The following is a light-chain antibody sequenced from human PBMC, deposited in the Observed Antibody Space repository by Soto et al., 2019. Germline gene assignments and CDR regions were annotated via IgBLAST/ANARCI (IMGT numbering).Light chain of an antibody. V-gene: IGKV3-20*01. CDR1: QSVDSSF. Sequence: EIVLTQSPGSLSLSPGERATLSCRASQSVDSSFFAWYQQKPGQAPRLLIYGASNRATGIPDRSSGSGSGTDFTLTISRLEPEDFAVYYCQQYVSSVTFGQGTKVEIK. J-gene: IGKJ1*01. CDR3: QQYVSSVT. CDR2: GAS.